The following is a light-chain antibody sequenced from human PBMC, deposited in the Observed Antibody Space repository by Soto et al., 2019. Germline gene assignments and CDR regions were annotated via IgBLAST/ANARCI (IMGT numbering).Light chain of an antibody. CDR1: QSISSDY. V-gene: IGKV3-20*01. CDR2: GAS. J-gene: IGKJ3*01. Sequence: EVVLTQSPDTLSLSPGERATLSCRASQSISSDYLVWYQQKPGQAPRLLIYGASSRATGIPDRFSGSGSGTDFTLTINRLEPEDFAVYYCQHYGNYHPSVTFGPGTKVDIX. CDR3: QHYGNYHPSVT.